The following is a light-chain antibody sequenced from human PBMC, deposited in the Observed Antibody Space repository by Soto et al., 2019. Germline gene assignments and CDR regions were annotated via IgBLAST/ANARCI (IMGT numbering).Light chain of an antibody. V-gene: IGKV1-5*03. CDR3: QQFYRYPWT. Sequence: DIQMTQSPSTLSASVGDRVTITCRASQSVDTCLAWYQQKPGKAPNLMIYKASSSQTGIPSRFSGSGSVTELTLTISSLQPDDFAIYYCQQFYRYPWTFCQGTKVEIQ. CDR1: QSVDTC. J-gene: IGKJ1*01. CDR2: KAS.